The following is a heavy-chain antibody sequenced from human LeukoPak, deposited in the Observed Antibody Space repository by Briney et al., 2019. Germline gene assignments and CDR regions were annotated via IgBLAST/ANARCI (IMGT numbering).Heavy chain of an antibody. J-gene: IGHJ6*03. CDR3: ARGVAGKSYYYYYYMDV. D-gene: IGHD6-19*01. CDR1: GYTFTSYG. V-gene: IGHV1-69*13. Sequence: SVKVSCKASGYTFTSYGISWVRQAPGQGLEWMGGIIPIFGTANYAQKFQGRVTITADESTSTAYMELSSLRSEDTAVYYCARGVAGKSYYYYYYMDVWGKGTTVTVSS. CDR2: IIPIFGTA.